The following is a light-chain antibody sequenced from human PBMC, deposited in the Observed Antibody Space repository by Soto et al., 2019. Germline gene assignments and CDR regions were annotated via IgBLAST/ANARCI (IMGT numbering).Light chain of an antibody. CDR3: CSYAGSSTPLV. J-gene: IGLJ1*01. V-gene: IGLV2-23*02. CDR2: GVS. CDR1: SSDVGSYNL. Sequence: QSALPQPASVSGSPGESITISCTGTSSDVGSYNLVSWYQQHPGKAPKLMIYGVSKRPSGVSNRFSGSKSGNTASLTISGLQAEDEADYYCCSYAGSSTPLVFGTGTKVTVL.